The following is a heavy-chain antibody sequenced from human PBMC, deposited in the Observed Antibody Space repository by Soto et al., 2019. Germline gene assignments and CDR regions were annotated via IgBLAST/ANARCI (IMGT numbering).Heavy chain of an antibody. Sequence: EVQLVESGGGLVEPGGSLTVSCAASGFSLSDHWMNWVRQAPGKGLEWVGRTKTKAEGGTIDFAAPVNGRFTMSRDDSKNILYLHMNSLKTEDTAVYYCTTDLYYDSGGLCFWGQGTLVTVSS. J-gene: IGHJ4*02. D-gene: IGHD3-22*01. CDR2: TKTKAEGGTI. CDR3: TTDLYYDSGGLCF. CDR1: GFSLSDHW. V-gene: IGHV3-15*07.